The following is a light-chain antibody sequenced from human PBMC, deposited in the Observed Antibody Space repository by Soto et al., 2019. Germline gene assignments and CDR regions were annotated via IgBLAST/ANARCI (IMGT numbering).Light chain of an antibody. CDR3: QQSYSTPRT. Sequence: DIQMTQSPSTLSASVGDRVTITCRASQSISSWLAWYQQRPGRAPEVLIYDASSLESGVPSRFSGSGSGTDFTLTISSLQPEDFATYYCQQSYSTPRTFGGGTKVEIK. V-gene: IGKV1-39*01. CDR2: DAS. CDR1: QSISSW. J-gene: IGKJ4*01.